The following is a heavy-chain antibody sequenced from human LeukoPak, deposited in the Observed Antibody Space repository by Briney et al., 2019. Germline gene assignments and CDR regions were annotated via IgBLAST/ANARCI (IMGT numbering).Heavy chain of an antibody. V-gene: IGHV3-7*01. J-gene: IGHJ4*01. CDR1: GFTLSSHW. CDR2: IKQDGGEK. Sequence: GGSLRLSCEVSGFTLSSHWKNWVRQAPGKGLEWVASIKQDGGEKSYVDSVKGRFTISRDNAKNSLYLQMSSLRAEDTAVYYCARDGTAPGLYFDLWGQGTLVTVSS. CDR3: ARDGTAPGLYFDL. D-gene: IGHD6-13*01.